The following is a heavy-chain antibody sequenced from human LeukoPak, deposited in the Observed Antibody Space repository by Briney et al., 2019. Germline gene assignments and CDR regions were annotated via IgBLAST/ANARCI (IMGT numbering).Heavy chain of an antibody. CDR2: IYTSGST. CDR1: DGSISNYY. V-gene: IGHV4-4*09. CDR3: ARIVVVPAASGAFHYYYYYYMDV. J-gene: IGHJ6*03. D-gene: IGHD2-2*01. Sequence: SETLSLTCTVSDGSISNYYWSWVRQPPGKGLEWIGYIYTSGSTNYNPSLKTPLTISVDTSNTQFSLKLSSVTAADTAVYYCARIVVVPAASGAFHYYYYYYMDVWGKGTTVTVSS.